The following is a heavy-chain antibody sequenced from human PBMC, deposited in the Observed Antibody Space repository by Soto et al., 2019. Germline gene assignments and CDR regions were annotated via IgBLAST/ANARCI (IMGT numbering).Heavy chain of an antibody. Sequence: EVQLLESGGGLVQPGGSLRLSCAASGFTFSSYAMRWVRQAPVKGLEWVSAISGSGGSTYYADSVKGRFTISRDNSMNTLYLQMNGLRAEDTAVYYCARRGSGSYCDYLGQGTLVTVSS. CDR3: ARRGSGSYCDY. CDR1: GFTFSSYA. J-gene: IGHJ4*02. D-gene: IGHD1-26*01. CDR2: ISGSGGST. V-gene: IGHV3-23*01.